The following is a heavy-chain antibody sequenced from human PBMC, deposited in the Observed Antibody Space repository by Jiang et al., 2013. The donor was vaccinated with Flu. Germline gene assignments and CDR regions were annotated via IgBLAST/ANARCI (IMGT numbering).Heavy chain of an antibody. J-gene: IGHJ2*01. Sequence: PGKGLEWVSVIYSGGSTYYADSVKGRFTISRDNSKNTLYLQMNSLRAEDTAVYYCARDSTVVTLDWYFDLVGPWHPGHCLL. D-gene: IGHD4-23*01. CDR2: IYSGGST. V-gene: IGHV3-53*01. CDR3: ARDSTVVTLDWYFDL.